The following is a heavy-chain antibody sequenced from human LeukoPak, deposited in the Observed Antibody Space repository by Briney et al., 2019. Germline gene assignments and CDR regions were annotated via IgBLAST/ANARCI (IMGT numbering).Heavy chain of an antibody. CDR2: IIPILGIA. D-gene: IGHD1-14*01. J-gene: IGHJ4*02. V-gene: IGHV1-69*04. CDR3: ARGDRTEGDY. CDR1: GGTFRSYA. Sequence: SVKVSCKASGGTFRSYAISWVRQAPGQGLEWMGRIIPILGIANYAQKFQGRVTITADKSTSTAYMELSSLRSEDTAVYYCARGDRTEGDYWGQGTLVTVSS.